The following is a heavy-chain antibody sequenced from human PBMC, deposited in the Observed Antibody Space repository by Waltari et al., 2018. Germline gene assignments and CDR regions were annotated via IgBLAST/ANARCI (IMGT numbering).Heavy chain of an antibody. D-gene: IGHD1-26*01. V-gene: IGHV3-33*01. CDR2: IWDDGSKK. CDR3: ARDQYGESFYYAMNV. Sequence: QEKLVESGGGVVQSGRSLKLSCEASGFSFTNYGMHWVRQAPGKGLEWVAIIWDDGSKKYYADSVKGRFDISRDNSRNTLYLQMDSLRAEDTAVYFCARDQYGESFYYAMNVWGQGTAVTVSS. J-gene: IGHJ6*02. CDR1: GFSFTNYG.